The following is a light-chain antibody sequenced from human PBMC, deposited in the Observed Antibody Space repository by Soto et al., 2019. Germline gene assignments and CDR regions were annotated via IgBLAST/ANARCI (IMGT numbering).Light chain of an antibody. V-gene: IGKV3-11*01. CDR3: QRRDIWPPLP. Sequence: VLTQSPVTLSLSPGETATLFCKASQSVGIYLGWFQQKPGQSTRVLIYDATNRAGGVPDRFRGSGSGTDFTVTIRSLEAEYSAVYYCQRRDIWPPLPFGGGTKLEIK. J-gene: IGKJ4*01. CDR2: DAT. CDR1: QSVGIY.